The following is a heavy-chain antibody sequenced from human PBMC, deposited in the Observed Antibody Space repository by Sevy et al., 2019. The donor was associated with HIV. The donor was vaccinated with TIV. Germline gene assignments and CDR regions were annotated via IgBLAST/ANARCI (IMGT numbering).Heavy chain of an antibody. CDR3: AGDGNSASCLWGMDV. CDR2: IKRDGSEK. D-gene: IGHD1-26*01. CDR1: GFTFSNFW. J-gene: IGHJ6*02. Sequence: GGSLRLSCVASGFTFSNFWMSWVRQAPGKGLEWVANIKRDGSEKYYVASVKGRFTISRDNAKTSLYLQMNSLRVEDTAVYYCAGDGNSASCLWGMDVWGQGTMVTVSS. V-gene: IGHV3-7*03.